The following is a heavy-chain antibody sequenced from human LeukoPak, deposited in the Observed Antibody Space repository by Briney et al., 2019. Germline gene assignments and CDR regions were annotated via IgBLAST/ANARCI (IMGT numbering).Heavy chain of an antibody. CDR3: ARDWTRMVRGVIITDFDY. V-gene: IGHV1-18*01. CDR1: GYTFTSYG. J-gene: IGHJ4*02. D-gene: IGHD3-10*01. CDR2: ISAYNGNT. Sequence: ASVKVSCKASGYTFTSYGISWVRQAPGQGLEWMGWISAYNGNTNYAQKLQGRVTMTTDTSTSTAYMELRSLRSDDTAVYYCARDWTRMVRGVIITDFDYWGQGTLVTVSS.